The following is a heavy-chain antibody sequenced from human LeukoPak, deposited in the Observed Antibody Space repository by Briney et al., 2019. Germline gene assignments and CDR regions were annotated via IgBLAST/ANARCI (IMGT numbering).Heavy chain of an antibody. CDR2: ISGSGDST. V-gene: IGHV3-23*01. D-gene: IGHD2-2*01. Sequence: GGSLRLSCAASGFTFSSYAMSWVRQAPAKGLEWVSAISGSGDSTYYADSVKGRFTISRDNSKNTLYLQMNSLRAEDTAVYYCAKDQPPSLGYCSCTSCFLDYWGQGTLVTVSS. J-gene: IGHJ4*02. CDR1: GFTFSSYA. CDR3: AKDQPPSLGYCSCTSCFLDY.